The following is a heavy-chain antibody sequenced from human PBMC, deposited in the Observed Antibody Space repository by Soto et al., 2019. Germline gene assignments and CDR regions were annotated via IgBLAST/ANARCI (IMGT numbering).Heavy chain of an antibody. V-gene: IGHV3-43*01. CDR3: AKGYSYGNSYFDY. CDR2: ISWDGGST. Sequence: GGSLRLSCASSGFTFDDYTMHWVRQAPGKGLEWVSLISWDGGSTYYADSVKGRFTISRDNSKNSLYLQMNSLRTEDTALYYCAKGYSYGNSYFDYWGQGTLVTVSS. J-gene: IGHJ4*02. CDR1: GFTFDDYT. D-gene: IGHD5-18*01.